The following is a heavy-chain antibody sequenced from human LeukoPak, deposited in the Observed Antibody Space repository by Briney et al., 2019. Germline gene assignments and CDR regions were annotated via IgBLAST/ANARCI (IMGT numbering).Heavy chain of an antibody. CDR3: ARHVKISASGDYDYFDY. D-gene: IGHD4-17*01. CDR1: VASISSYY. V-gene: IGHV4-59*08. CDR2: IYYSGST. Sequence: WPTLSLTCTVSVASISSYYCSSIRQPPGKGLEWIGYIYYSGSTNYNLSLKSRVTISVDTSKNQFSLKLSSVTAADTAVYYCARHVKISASGDYDYFDYWGQGTLVTVSS. J-gene: IGHJ4*02.